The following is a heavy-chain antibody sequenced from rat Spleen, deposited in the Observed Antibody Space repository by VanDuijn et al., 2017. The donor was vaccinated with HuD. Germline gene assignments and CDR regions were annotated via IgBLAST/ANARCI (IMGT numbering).Heavy chain of an antibody. CDR3: ATPLPH. Sequence: EVQLVESGGGLVQPGRSLKLSCAASGFTFSVNWLSWIRQAPGKGLEWVATITPDGGRTYYPDSVRGRFTISRDNAENTVYLQMNSLRSEDTATYYCATPLPHWGQGVMVTVSS. J-gene: IGHJ2*01. V-gene: IGHV5-58*01. CDR1: GFTFSVNW. CDR2: ITPDGGRT. D-gene: IGHD1-4*01.